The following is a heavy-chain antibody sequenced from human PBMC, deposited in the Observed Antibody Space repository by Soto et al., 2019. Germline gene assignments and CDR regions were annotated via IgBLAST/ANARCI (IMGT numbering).Heavy chain of an antibody. D-gene: IGHD1-7*01. CDR1: GYTFPSYD. J-gene: IGHJ4*02. V-gene: IGHV1-18*04. CDR2: ISAFNGNT. CDR3: ARRWNYYYFDY. Sequence: QVQLVQSGAEVKKPWASVKVSCKASGYTFPSYDISWERQAPGQGLEWMGWISAFNGNTKYAQKIQGRVTMTTDTSTTTAYMEVRRLRSDDTAVYYCARRWNYYYFDYWCQGTLVTVSS.